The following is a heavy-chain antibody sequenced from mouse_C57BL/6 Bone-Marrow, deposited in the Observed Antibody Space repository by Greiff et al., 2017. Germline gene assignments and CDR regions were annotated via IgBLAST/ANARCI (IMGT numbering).Heavy chain of an antibody. CDR3: ARGGGMDY. CDR1: GYTFTSYT. CDR2: INPSSGYT. Sequence: QVQLKESGAELARPGASVKMSCKASGYTFTSYTMQWVKQRPGQGLEWIGYINPSSGYTKYNQKFKDKATLTADKSSSTAYMQLSSLTSEDSAVYYCARGGGMDYWGQGTSVTVSS. J-gene: IGHJ4*01. V-gene: IGHV1-4*01.